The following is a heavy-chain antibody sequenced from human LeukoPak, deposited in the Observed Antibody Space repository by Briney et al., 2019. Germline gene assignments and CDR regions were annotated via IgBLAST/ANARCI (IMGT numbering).Heavy chain of an antibody. D-gene: IGHD3-10*01. Sequence: PSETLSLTCTVSGDSIRRSNDYWGWIRQSPGKGLEWLGSIYYSGNTYYNPSLKSRVTISVDTSKNQFSLKLSSVTAADTAVYYCARQPPAIRGPTDYWGQGTLVTVSS. J-gene: IGHJ4*02. CDR2: IYYSGNT. CDR1: GDSIRRSNDY. CDR3: ARQPPAIRGPTDY. V-gene: IGHV4-39*01.